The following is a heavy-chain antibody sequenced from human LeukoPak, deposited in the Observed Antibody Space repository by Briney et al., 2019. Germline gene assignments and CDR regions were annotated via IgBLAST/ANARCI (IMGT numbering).Heavy chain of an antibody. CDR3: ASLWDSDY. Sequence: PAGSLRLSCAAPGFTFNNYEMDWVRQAQGKGLEWVSYISRGSDTIYYADSVKGRFTISRDNAKNSVYLQMNRLRAEDTAVYYCASLWDSDYWGQGTLVTVSS. V-gene: IGHV3-48*03. D-gene: IGHD7-27*01. J-gene: IGHJ4*02. CDR2: ISRGSDTI. CDR1: GFTFNNYE.